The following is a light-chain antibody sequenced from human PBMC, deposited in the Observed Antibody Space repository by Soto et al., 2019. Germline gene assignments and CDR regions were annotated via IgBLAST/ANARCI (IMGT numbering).Light chain of an antibody. CDR1: TSNIGSNT. CDR3: AAWDDSLEGYV. CDR2: SNN. J-gene: IGLJ1*01. Sequence: QSVLTQPPSASGAPGQRGTISCSGSTSNIGSNTVNWYQQLHGTAPKLRMYSNNQRPSGVPDRFSGSKSGTSASLAISGLQSEDEADYYCAAWDDSLEGYVFGTGTKLTVL. V-gene: IGLV1-44*01.